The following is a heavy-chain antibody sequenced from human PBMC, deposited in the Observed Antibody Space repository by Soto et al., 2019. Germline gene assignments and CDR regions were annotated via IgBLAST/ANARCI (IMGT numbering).Heavy chain of an antibody. V-gene: IGHV1-18*04. CDR1: GYTFTSYG. D-gene: IGHD2-2*01. CDR3: ARVEHGGVVVPAAMDFWFDP. J-gene: IGHJ5*02. CDR2: ISAYNGNT. Sequence: ASVKVSCKASGYTFTSYGISWVRQAPGQGLEWMGWISAYNGNTNYARKLQGRVTMTTDTSTSTAYMELRSLRSDDTAVYYCARVEHGGVVVPAAMDFWFDPWGQGTQVTVSS.